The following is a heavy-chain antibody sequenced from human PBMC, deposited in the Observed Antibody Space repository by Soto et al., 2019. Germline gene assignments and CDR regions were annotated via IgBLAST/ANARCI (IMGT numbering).Heavy chain of an antibody. Sequence: SETLSLTCTVSGGSISSYYWSWIRQPPGKGPEWIGYIYYSGSTNYNPSLKSRVTISVDTSKNQFSLKLSSVTAADTAVYYCARGGSTRYHYYYYGMDVWGQATTVTVSS. CDR1: GGSISSYY. V-gene: IGHV4-59*01. J-gene: IGHJ6*02. CDR2: IYYSGST. CDR3: ARGGSTRYHYYYYGMDV. D-gene: IGHD3-9*01.